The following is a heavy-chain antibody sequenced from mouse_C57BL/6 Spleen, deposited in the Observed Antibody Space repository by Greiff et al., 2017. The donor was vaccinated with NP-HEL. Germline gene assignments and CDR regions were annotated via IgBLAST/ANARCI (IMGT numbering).Heavy chain of an antibody. CDR2: IIPNNGGT. CDR1: GYTFTDYY. V-gene: IGHV1-26*01. D-gene: IGHD1-1*01. Sequence: EVQLQQSGPELVKPGASVKISCKASGYTFTDYYMNWVKQSHGKSLEWIGDIIPNNGGTSYNQKFKGQATLTVDKSSSTADMELRSLTAEDSAGNYCGRRGNAEVGGYFDYWGQGTTLTVSS. J-gene: IGHJ2*01. CDR3: GRRGNAEVGGYFDY.